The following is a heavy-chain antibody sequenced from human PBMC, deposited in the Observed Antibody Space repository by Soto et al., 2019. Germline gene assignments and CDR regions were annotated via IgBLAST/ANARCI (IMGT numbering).Heavy chain of an antibody. Sequence: ASVKVSCKASGITFRRTAVQWMRQARGQRLEWIGRIVVGTGSTTYAQIVQERIAITRDMSTNTAYMELSGLRPEDTAVYYCARMDTAMENEDYYYYYGMDVWGQGTTVTVSS. J-gene: IGHJ6*02. CDR2: IVVGTGST. CDR1: GITFRRTA. V-gene: IGHV1-58*01. CDR3: ARMDTAMENEDYYYYYGMDV. D-gene: IGHD5-18*01.